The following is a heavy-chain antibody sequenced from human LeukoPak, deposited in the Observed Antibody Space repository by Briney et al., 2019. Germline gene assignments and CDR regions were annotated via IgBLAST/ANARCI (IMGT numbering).Heavy chain of an antibody. D-gene: IGHD5-18*01. V-gene: IGHV3-48*01. J-gene: IGHJ4*02. CDR2: ISSSSSTI. CDR1: GSTFSSYS. CDR3: ARAGGYSYGYPFDY. Sequence: GGSLRLSCAASGSTFSSYSMNWVRQAPGKGLEWVSYISSSSSTIYYADSVKGRFTISRDNAKNSLYLQMNSLRAEDTAVYYCARAGGYSYGYPFDYWGQGTLVTVSS.